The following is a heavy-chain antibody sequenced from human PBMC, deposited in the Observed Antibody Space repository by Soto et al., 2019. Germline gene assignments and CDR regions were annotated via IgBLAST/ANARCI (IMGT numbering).Heavy chain of an antibody. J-gene: IGHJ3*02. CDR1: GFTFSDHY. D-gene: IGHD3-3*01. V-gene: IGHV3-72*01. Sequence: EVQLVESGGGLVQPGGSLRLSCAVSGFTFSDHYMDCVRQAPGKGLEWVGHIRNKANSYTTEYAAPVRGRFTISRDDSKNSLYLHMNSLITEDTAVYYCATGSGADYPFDIWGQGTMVTVSS. CDR3: ATGSGADYPFDI. CDR2: IRNKANSYTT.